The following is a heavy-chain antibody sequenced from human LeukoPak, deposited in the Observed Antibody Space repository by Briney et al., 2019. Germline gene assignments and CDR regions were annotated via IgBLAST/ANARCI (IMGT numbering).Heavy chain of an antibody. CDR3: ARADRYYDILTGYYRQYYFDY. J-gene: IGHJ4*02. D-gene: IGHD3-9*01. Sequence: GGSLRLSCAASGFTFSSYAMSWVRQAPGKGLEWVSAISGSGGSTYYADSVKGRFTISRDNSKNTLYLQMNSLRSEDTAVYYCARADRYYDILTGYYRQYYFDYWGQGTLVTVSS. CDR1: GFTFSSYA. V-gene: IGHV3-23*01. CDR2: ISGSGGST.